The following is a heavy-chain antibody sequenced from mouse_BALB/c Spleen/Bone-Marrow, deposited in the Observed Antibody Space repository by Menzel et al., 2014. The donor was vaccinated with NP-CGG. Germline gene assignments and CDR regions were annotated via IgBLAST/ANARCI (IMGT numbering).Heavy chain of an antibody. CDR3: ARMYYYGRDY. J-gene: IGHJ2*01. D-gene: IGHD1-1*01. Sequence: QVQLKQSGAELAKPSDSVTLSCTASGYTFTNYWMHWVKQQPGQGKVWIGYINTSTGYTEYNQKFEDQASLTADKSSSPSYMQLSCVTSEDSAVYYCARMYYYGRDYWGQGTLLTVSA. CDR1: GYTFTNYW. V-gene: IGHV1-7*01. CDR2: INTSTGYT.